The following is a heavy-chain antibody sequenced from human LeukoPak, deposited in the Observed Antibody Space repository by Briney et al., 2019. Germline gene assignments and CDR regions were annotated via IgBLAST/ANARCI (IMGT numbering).Heavy chain of an antibody. CDR2: IKQDGSEK. CDR3: ARDMRRVAGSSGCYYYYMDV. J-gene: IGHJ6*03. CDR1: GFTFSSYW. Sequence: GGSLRLSCAASGFTFSSYWMSWVRQAPGKGLEWVANIKQDGSEKYYVDSVKGRFTISRDNAKNSLYLQMNSLRAEDTAVYYCARDMRRVAGSSGCYYYYMDVWGKGTTVTVSS. V-gene: IGHV3-7*01. D-gene: IGHD3-10*01.